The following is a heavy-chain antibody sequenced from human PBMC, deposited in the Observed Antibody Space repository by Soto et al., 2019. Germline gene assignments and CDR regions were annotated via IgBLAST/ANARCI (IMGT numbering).Heavy chain of an antibody. CDR2: ISGGVGNT. J-gene: IGHJ5*02. Sequence: EVQLLESGGGMIQPGGSLRLSCAASGFTFRSYSMSWVRQAPGKGLEWVSSISGGVGNTYYVDSVKGRFTISRDNSKNALFLQMNSLRADDTAVYYGALGGVADWFDPWGHGTLVTVSS. V-gene: IGHV3-23*01. D-gene: IGHD3-3*01. CDR1: GFTFRSYS. CDR3: ALGGVADWFDP.